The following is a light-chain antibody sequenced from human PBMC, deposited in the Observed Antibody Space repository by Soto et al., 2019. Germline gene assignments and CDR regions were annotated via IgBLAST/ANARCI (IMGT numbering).Light chain of an antibody. CDR1: SSNIGAGSD. Sequence: QPVLTQPPSVSGAPGQRVTISCTGSSSNIGAGSDAHWYQQLPGTAPKLLIYGNSNRPSGVPDRFSGSKSGTSASLAITGLQAEDEADYYCQSYDSSLSGYVFGTGTKLTVL. V-gene: IGLV1-40*01. J-gene: IGLJ1*01. CDR3: QSYDSSLSGYV. CDR2: GNS.